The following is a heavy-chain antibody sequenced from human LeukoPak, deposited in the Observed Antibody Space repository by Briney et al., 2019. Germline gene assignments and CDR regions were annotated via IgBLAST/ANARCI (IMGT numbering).Heavy chain of an antibody. Sequence: GGSLRLSCAASGFTFSSYALHWVRQAPGKGLEWVAVISYDGSNKYYADSVKGRFTISRDNSKNTLYLQMNSLRAEDTAVYYCARDGVLDYDILTGYQYYYYGMDVWGQGTTVTVSS. CDR3: ARDGVLDYDILTGYQYYYYGMDV. D-gene: IGHD3-9*01. J-gene: IGHJ6*02. CDR1: GFTFSSYA. CDR2: ISYDGSNK. V-gene: IGHV3-30-3*01.